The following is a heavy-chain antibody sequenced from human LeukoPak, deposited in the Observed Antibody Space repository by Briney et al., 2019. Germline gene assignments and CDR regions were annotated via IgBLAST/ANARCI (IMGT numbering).Heavy chain of an antibody. CDR1: GYSIISGYY. CDR2: IYHSGST. Sequence: SETLSVTCTVSGYSIISGYYWGWIRQRPGKGLEWIGSIYHSGSTYYNPSLKSRVTISVDTSKNQFSLKLSSVTAADTAVYYCAREWDIIVVPAAIRNNWFDPWGQGTLVTVSS. D-gene: IGHD2-2*02. CDR3: AREWDIIVVPAAIRNNWFDP. J-gene: IGHJ5*02. V-gene: IGHV4-38-2*02.